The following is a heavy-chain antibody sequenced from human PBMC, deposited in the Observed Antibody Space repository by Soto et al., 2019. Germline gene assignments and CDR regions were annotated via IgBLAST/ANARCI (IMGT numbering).Heavy chain of an antibody. CDR2: MYTSGST. J-gene: IGHJ3*02. D-gene: IGHD6-19*01. CDR1: GGSINTFF. V-gene: IGHV4-4*07. CDR3: ARDGYASGWSSYAFDI. Sequence: SETLSLTCTVSGGSINTFFWSWIRQPAGKGLEWIGRMYTSGSTNYNPSLKSRVTMSVDTSKNQFSLKLNSLTAADTAVYYCARDGYASGWSSYAFDIWGQGTMVTVSS.